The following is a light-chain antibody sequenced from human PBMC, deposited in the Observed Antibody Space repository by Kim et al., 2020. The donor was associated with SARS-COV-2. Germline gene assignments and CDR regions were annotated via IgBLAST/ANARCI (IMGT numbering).Light chain of an antibody. CDR2: AAS. V-gene: IGKV3-15*01. J-gene: IGKJ1*01. CDR3: QQYDDWTTWA. Sequence: EIVLTQSPATLSVSPGERATLSCRASQSVSVNFAWYQQKPGQAPKLLIYAASTRATGVPARFSGSGSGTEFTLTITSLQSEDSAVYYCQQYDDWTTWAFGQGTKVDIK. CDR1: QSVSVN.